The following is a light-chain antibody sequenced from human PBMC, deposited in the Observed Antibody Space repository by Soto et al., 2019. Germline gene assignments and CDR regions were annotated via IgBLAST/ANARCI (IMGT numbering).Light chain of an antibody. CDR3: QQYGSSPPN. J-gene: IGKJ4*01. CDR2: GAS. Sequence: EIVLTQSPGTLSLSPGEKSALSFMTSQSVSSNYLAWYQQKPGQAPRLLIYGASSRGTGIPDRFSGSGSGTDFTLTIRRLEPEDFAVYYCQQYGSSPPNFGGGTKVDIK. CDR1: QSVSSNY. V-gene: IGKV3-20*01.